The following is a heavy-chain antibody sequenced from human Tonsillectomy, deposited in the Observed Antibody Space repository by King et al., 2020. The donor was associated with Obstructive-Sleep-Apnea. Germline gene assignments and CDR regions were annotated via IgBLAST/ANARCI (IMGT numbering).Heavy chain of an antibody. V-gene: IGHV3-9*01. J-gene: IGHJ5*02. CDR3: AKDSSGSYYVPWFDP. D-gene: IGHD1-26*01. Sequence: VQLVESGGGLVQPGRSLRLSCAASGFTFDDYAMHWVRQAPGKGLEWVSGISWNSGSIGYAESVKGRFTISRDNAKNSLYLQMNSLRAEDTALYYCAKDSSGSYYVPWFDPWGQGTLVTVSS. CDR1: GFTFDDYA. CDR2: ISWNSGSI.